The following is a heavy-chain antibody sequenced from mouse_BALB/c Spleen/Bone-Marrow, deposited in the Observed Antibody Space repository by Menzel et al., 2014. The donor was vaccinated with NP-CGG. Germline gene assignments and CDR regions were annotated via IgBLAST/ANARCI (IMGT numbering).Heavy chain of an antibody. Sequence: QVQLQHSGPELGKPGTSVKMSCKASGYTFIDYVIIWVKQRTGQGLEWIGEIYPGSGSTSYNEKFKDKATLTADKSSNTTYMQLSRLTSEDSAVYFCARGGNFAAMDFWDQGT. CDR2: IYPGSGST. J-gene: IGHJ4*01. CDR3: ARGGNFAAMDF. D-gene: IGHD2-1*01. V-gene: IGHV1-77*01. CDR1: GYTFIDYV.